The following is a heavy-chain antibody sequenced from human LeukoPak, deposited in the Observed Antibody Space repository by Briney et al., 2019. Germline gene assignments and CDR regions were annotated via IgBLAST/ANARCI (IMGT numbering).Heavy chain of an antibody. CDR3: ARSIVVALYYYYYMDV. Sequence: PGGSLRLSCAASGFSFSNYGMSWVRQAPGKGLEWVSVIYSGGSTYYADSVKGRFTISRDNSKNTLYLQMNSLRAEDTAVYYCARSIVVALYYYYYMDVWGKGTTVTVSS. J-gene: IGHJ6*03. CDR1: GFSFSNYG. CDR2: IYSGGST. D-gene: IGHD2-2*01. V-gene: IGHV3-53*01.